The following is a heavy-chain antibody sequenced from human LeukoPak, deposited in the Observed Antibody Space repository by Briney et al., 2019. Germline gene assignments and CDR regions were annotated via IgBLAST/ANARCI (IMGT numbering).Heavy chain of an antibody. CDR2: INGATGNT. CDR1: GYTFTSHA. Sequence: ASVKVSCKASGYTFTSHALHWVRQAPGEGLEWMAWINGATGNTEYSQKFQARVTITADESTSTAYMELSSLRSEDTAVYYCARSTPYCTNGVCYTSFRFDPWGQGTLVTVSS. V-gene: IGHV1-3*01. CDR3: ARSTPYCTNGVCYTSFRFDP. J-gene: IGHJ5*02. D-gene: IGHD2-8*01.